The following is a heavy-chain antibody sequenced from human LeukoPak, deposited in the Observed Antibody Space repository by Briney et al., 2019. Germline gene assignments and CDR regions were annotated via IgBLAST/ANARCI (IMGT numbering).Heavy chain of an antibody. CDR3: ARDLRFLEWSYFDY. V-gene: IGHV4-4*07. D-gene: IGHD3-3*01. Sequence: PSETLSLTCTVSGGSISSYYWSWIRQPAGKGLDWIGRIYTSGSTNYNPSLKSRVTMSVDTSKNQFSLKLSSVTAADTAVYYCARDLRFLEWSYFDYWGQGTLVTVSS. J-gene: IGHJ4*02. CDR2: IYTSGST. CDR1: GGSISSYY.